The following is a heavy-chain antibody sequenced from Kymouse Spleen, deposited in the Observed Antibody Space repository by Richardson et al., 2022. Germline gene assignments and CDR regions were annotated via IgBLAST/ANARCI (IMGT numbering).Heavy chain of an antibody. CDR1: GFTFSNAW. J-gene: IGHJ6*02. Sequence: EVQLVESGGGLVKPGGSLRLSCAASGFTFSNAWMSWVRQAPGKGLEWVGRIKSKTDGGTTDYAAPVKGRFTISRDDSKNTLYLQMNSLKTEDTAVYYCTTDRDFYDIFPYGMDVWGQGTTVTVSS. V-gene: IGHV3-15*01. CDR3: TTDRDFYDIFPYGMDV. CDR2: IKSKTDGGTT. D-gene: IGHD3-9*01.